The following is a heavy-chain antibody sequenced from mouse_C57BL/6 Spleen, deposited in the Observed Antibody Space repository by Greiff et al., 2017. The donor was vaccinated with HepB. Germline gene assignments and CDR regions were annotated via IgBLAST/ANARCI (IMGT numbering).Heavy chain of an antibody. CDR3: GRADGNYWYFDV. CDR1: GYTFTDYN. Sequence: EVQLQQSGPELVKPGASVKIPCKASGYTFTDYNMDWVKQSHGKSLEWIGDINPNNGGTIYNQKFKGKATLTVDKSSSTAYMELRSLTSEDTAVYYRGRADGNYWYFDVWGTGTTVTVSS. V-gene: IGHV1-18*01. D-gene: IGHD2-1*01. CDR2: INPNNGGT. J-gene: IGHJ1*03.